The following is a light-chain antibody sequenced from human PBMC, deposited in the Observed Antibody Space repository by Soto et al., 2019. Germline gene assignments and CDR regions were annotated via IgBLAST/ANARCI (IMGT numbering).Light chain of an antibody. CDR2: DAS. Sequence: EIVLTQSPATLSLSPGERATLSCRASQSINTYLAWYQQKSGQAPRLLIYDASNRATGIPARFSGSGSGTDFTLTIGSLEPEDFAVYYCQNRRNWPLTFGGGTEVEIK. CDR1: QSINTY. CDR3: QNRRNWPLT. V-gene: IGKV3-11*01. J-gene: IGKJ4*01.